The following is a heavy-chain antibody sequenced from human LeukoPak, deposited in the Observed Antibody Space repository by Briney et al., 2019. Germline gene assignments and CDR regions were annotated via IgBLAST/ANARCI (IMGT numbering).Heavy chain of an antibody. CDR1: GYSFTNYW. V-gene: IGHV5-51*01. CDR2: IYPGDSDT. J-gene: IGHJ3*02. D-gene: IGHD6-19*01. Sequence: GESLKTSCKGSGYSFTNYWIGWVRQMPGKGLEWMGIIYPGDSDTRYSPSFQGQVTISADKSISTAYLQWSSLKASDTAMYYCASSPGIAVAGGGWAFDIWGQGTMVTVSS. CDR3: ASSPGIAVAGGGWAFDI.